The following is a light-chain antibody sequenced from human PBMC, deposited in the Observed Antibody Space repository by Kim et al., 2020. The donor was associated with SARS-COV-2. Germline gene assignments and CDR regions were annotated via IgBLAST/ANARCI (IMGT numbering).Light chain of an antibody. CDR2: EVS. V-gene: IGLV2-8*01. CDR1: SSDVGGYNY. J-gene: IGLJ2*01. Sequence: QSGTIACTGTSSDVGGYNYVSWYQHHPGKAPKLMIYEVSKRPSGVPDRFSGSKSGNAASLTVSGLQAEDEADYYCTSYAGDNNYVLFGGGTQLTVL. CDR3: TSYAGDNNYVL.